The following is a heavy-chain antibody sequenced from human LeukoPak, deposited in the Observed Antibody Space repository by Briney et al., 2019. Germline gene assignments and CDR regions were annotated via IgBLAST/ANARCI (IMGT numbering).Heavy chain of an antibody. Sequence: GGSLRLSCAASGFTFSSSWMSWVRRAPGMGLEWVANIKQDGSEKYYVDSVKGRFTISRDNAKNSLYLQMNSLRAEDTAVYYCAIGDYFDYWGQGTLVTVSS. CDR3: AIGDYFDY. CDR2: IKQDGSEK. J-gene: IGHJ4*02. D-gene: IGHD2-15*01. CDR1: GFTFSSSW. V-gene: IGHV3-7*01.